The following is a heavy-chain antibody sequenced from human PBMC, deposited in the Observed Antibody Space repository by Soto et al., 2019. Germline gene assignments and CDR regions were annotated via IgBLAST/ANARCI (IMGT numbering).Heavy chain of an antibody. CDR3: ARDGFCTSTTCRVGNWFDP. D-gene: IGHD2-2*01. CDR1: GGSFSGYY. CDR2: INHRGST. Sequence: SETLSLTCVVYGGSFSGYYWSWIRQSPGKGLEWIGGINHRGSTNYNPSLESRVTISVDTSKNQFSLKLPSVTAADTAMYYCARDGFCTSTTCRVGNWFDPWGQGTLVTV. J-gene: IGHJ5*02. V-gene: IGHV4-34*01.